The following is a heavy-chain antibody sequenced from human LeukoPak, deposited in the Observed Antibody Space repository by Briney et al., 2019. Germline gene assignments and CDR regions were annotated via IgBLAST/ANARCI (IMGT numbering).Heavy chain of an antibody. Sequence: SETLSLTCAVYGGSFSGYYWSWIRQPPGKGLEWIGEINHSGSTNYNQSLKSRVTISVDTSKNQFSLKLSSVTAADTAVYYCAREGFGSSGYLDAFDIWGQGTMVTVSS. V-gene: IGHV4-34*01. CDR2: INHSGST. CDR3: AREGFGSSGYLDAFDI. D-gene: IGHD3-22*01. CDR1: GGSFSGYY. J-gene: IGHJ3*02.